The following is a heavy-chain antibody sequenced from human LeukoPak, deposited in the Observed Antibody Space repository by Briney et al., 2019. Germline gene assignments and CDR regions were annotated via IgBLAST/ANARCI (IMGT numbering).Heavy chain of an antibody. Sequence: PGGSLRLSCAASGFTFSSNYMSWVRQAPGKGLEWVSLIYSGGSTYYTDSVKGRFTTSRDNSKKTLYLQMNSLRAEDTAVYYCARGTSRTSPLTGYYKGYFDYWGQGTLVTVSS. CDR2: IYSGGST. CDR1: GFTFSSNY. D-gene: IGHD3-9*01. V-gene: IGHV3-66*02. CDR3: ARGTSRTSPLTGYYKGYFDY. J-gene: IGHJ4*02.